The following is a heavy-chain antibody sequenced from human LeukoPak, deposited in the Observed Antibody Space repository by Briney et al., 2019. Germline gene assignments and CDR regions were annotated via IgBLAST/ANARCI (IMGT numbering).Heavy chain of an antibody. V-gene: IGHV3-48*03. CDR3: AELGITMIGGV. Sequence: GGSLRLSCAASGFTLSNYEMHWVRQAPGKGLEWVSYISSSGSDIYYADSVKGRFTISRDNAKNSLYLQMNSLRAEDTAVYYCAELGITMIGGVWGKGTTVTISS. J-gene: IGHJ6*04. CDR2: ISSSGSDI. CDR1: GFTLSNYE. D-gene: IGHD3-10*02.